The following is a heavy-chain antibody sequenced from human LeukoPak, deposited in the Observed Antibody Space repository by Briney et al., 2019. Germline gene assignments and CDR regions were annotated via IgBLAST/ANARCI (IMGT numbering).Heavy chain of an antibody. CDR1: GYTFTGYY. CDR3: ARLPYAPLAVAFDI. J-gene: IGHJ3*02. V-gene: IGHV1-2*02. D-gene: IGHD4-17*01. CDR2: INPNSGCT. Sequence: ASVKVSCKASGYTFTGYYMHGVRQAPGQGLEGMGWINPNSGCTNYAQKFQGRVTMTRDTSISTAYMELSRLRSDDTAVYYCARLPYAPLAVAFDIWGQGTMVTASS.